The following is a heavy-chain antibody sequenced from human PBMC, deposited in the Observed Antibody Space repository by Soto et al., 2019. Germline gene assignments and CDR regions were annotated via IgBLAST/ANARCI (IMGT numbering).Heavy chain of an antibody. Sequence: GGSLRLSCAASGFTFSSYAMSWVRQAPGKGLEWVSAISGSGGSTYYADSVKGRFTISRDNSKNTLYLQMNSLRAEDTAVYYCAKDRGEVSAWLLYDYWGQGTLVTVSS. V-gene: IGHV3-23*01. CDR1: GFTFSSYA. CDR3: AKDRGEVSAWLLYDY. D-gene: IGHD3-3*01. CDR2: ISGSGGST. J-gene: IGHJ4*02.